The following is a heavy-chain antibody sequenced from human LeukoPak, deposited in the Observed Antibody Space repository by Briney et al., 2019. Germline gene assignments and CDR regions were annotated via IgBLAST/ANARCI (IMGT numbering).Heavy chain of an antibody. Sequence: ASVKVSCKASGYAFTGYYMHWVRQAPGQGLEWMGWINPNSGGTNYAQKFQGRVTMTRDTSISTAYMELSRLRSDDTAVYYCASNWNVYYYYMDVWGKGTTVTVSS. CDR3: ASNWNVYYYYMDV. CDR2: INPNSGGT. V-gene: IGHV1-2*02. J-gene: IGHJ6*03. D-gene: IGHD1-1*01. CDR1: GYAFTGYY.